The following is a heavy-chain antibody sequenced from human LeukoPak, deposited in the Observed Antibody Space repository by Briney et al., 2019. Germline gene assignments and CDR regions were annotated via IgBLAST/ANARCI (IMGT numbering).Heavy chain of an antibody. Sequence: GGSLRLSCAASGFTFSSYAMHWVRQAPGKGLEYVSAISSNGGSTYYANSVKGRFTISRDNSKNTLYLQMGSLRAEDTAVYYCAREMDYYDSRPIDYWGQGTLVTVSS. J-gene: IGHJ4*02. D-gene: IGHD3-22*01. CDR1: GFTFSSYA. V-gene: IGHV3-64*01. CDR2: ISSNGGST. CDR3: AREMDYYDSRPIDY.